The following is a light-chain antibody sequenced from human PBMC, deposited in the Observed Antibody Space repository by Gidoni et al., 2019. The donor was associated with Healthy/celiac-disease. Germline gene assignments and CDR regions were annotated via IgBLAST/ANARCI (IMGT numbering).Light chain of an antibody. CDR1: QSLLHSNGYNY. V-gene: IGKV2-28*01. J-gene: IGKJ1*01. Sequence: DIVMTQSPLSLPVNTGEPASISCRSSQSLLHSNGYNYLDWYLQKPGQSPQLLIYLGSNRASGVPDRFSGSGSGTDFTLKISRVEAEDVGVYYCMQALQTWTFGQGTKVEIK. CDR3: MQALQTWT. CDR2: LGS.